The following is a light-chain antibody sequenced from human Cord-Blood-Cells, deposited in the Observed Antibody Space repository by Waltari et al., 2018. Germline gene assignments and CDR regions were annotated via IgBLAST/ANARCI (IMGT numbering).Light chain of an antibody. CDR1: QSVSSY. V-gene: IGKV3-11*01. J-gene: IGKJ4*01. CDR3: QQRSNWPLT. CDR2: DAS. Sequence: EIVLTQSPATLSLSPGERDTLYCRASQSVSSYLAWYQQKPGQAHRLLIYDASNRATGIPARFSGSGSGTELTLTISSLEPEDFAVYYCQQRSNWPLTFGGGTKVEIK.